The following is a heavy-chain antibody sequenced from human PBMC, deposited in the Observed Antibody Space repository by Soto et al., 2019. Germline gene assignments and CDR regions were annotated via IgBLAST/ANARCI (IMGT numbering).Heavy chain of an antibody. V-gene: IGHV3-30-3*01. J-gene: IGHJ4*02. Sequence: QVQLVESGGGVVQPGRSLRLFCAASGFTFSSYAMHWVRQAPGKGLEWVAVISYDGSNKYYADSVKGRFTISRDNSKNTLYLQMNSLRAEDTAVYYCEGANYDFWSGYQNYFDYWGQGTLVNVSS. CDR1: GFTFSSYA. CDR2: ISYDGSNK. CDR3: EGANYDFWSGYQNYFDY. D-gene: IGHD3-3*01.